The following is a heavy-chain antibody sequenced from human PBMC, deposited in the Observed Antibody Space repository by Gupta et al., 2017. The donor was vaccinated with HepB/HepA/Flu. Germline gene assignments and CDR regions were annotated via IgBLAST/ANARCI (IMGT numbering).Heavy chain of an antibody. D-gene: IGHD5-24*01. CDR3: ARSRDTGRHDAYDI. Sequence: EVQLVESGGGLVQPGRSLRLSCAASGVTFADYAMHWVRQAPRKGLEWVSSISWNSGIVGYAESVKGRFTISRDNAKNSLYLQINSLTDDDTASYYCARSRDTGRHDAYDIWGQGTMVTVSS. J-gene: IGHJ3*02. V-gene: IGHV3-9*01. CDR1: GVTFADYA. CDR2: ISWNSGIV.